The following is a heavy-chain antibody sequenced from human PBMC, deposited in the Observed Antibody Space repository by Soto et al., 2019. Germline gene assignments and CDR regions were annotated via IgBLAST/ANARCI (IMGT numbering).Heavy chain of an antibody. Sequence: SETLCLTCTVSGGSISSYYWSWIRQPPGKGLEWIEYMYYSGSTNYNPSLKSRVTISIDRSKNQFSLKLSSVTAADTAVYYCARVPDYWGQGILVTVSS. CDR3: ARVPDY. V-gene: IGHV4-59*12. CDR2: MYYSGST. D-gene: IGHD2-2*01. J-gene: IGHJ4*02. CDR1: GGSISSYY.